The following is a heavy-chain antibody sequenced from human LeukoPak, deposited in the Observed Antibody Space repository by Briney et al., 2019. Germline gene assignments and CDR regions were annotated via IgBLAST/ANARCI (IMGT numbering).Heavy chain of an antibody. CDR3: TRVIVTVPGQSDYFDY. Sequence: GGSLRLSCATSGFTFSNYWMCWVRQAPGKGLEWVANIRQDGGDKYYADSVKGRFTISRDNAKNSLYLQMNSLRAEDTAVYSCTRVIVTVPGQSDYFDYWGQGTLVTFSS. J-gene: IGHJ4*02. CDR1: GFTFSNYW. V-gene: IGHV3-7*03. CDR2: IRQDGGDK. D-gene: IGHD2/OR15-2a*01.